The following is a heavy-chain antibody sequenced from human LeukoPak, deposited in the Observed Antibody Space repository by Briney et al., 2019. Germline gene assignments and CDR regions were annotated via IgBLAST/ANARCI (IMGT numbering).Heavy chain of an antibody. CDR1: GGSISSGGYY. CDR2: IYYSGST. CDR3: ARGALQGDWFDP. Sequence: SQTLSLTCTVSGGSISSGGYYWSWIRQHPGTGLEWIGYIYYSGSTYYNPSLKSRVTISVDTSKNQFSLKLSSVTAADTAVYYCARGALQGDWFDPWGQGTLVTVSS. J-gene: IGHJ5*02. V-gene: IGHV4-31*03. D-gene: IGHD4-11*01.